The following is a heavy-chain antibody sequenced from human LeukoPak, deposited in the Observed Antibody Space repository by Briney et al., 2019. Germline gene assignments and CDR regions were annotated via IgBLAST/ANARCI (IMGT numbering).Heavy chain of an antibody. CDR3: AKDVDIVATTLDY. CDR1: GFTFSSYS. V-gene: IGHV3-21*04. Sequence: PGGSLRLSCAASGFTFSSYSMNWVRQAPGKGLEWVSSISSGSTYIYYADSVKGRFTISRDNSKNTLYLQMNSLRAEDTAVYYCAKDVDIVATTLDYWGQGTLVTVSS. J-gene: IGHJ4*02. D-gene: IGHD5-12*01. CDR2: ISSGSTYI.